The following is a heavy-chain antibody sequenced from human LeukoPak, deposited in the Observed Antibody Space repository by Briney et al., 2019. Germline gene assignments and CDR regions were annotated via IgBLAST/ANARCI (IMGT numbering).Heavy chain of an antibody. CDR1: GYTFTSYG. Sequence: ASVKVSCKASGYTFTSYGISWVRQAPGQGLEWMGWISAYNGNTNYAQKLQGRVTMTTDTSTSTAYMELRSLRSDNTAVYYCARPSFHCSSTSCYTGYGMDVWGQGTTVTVSS. CDR3: ARPSFHCSSTSCYTGYGMDV. D-gene: IGHD2-2*02. J-gene: IGHJ6*02. CDR2: ISAYNGNT. V-gene: IGHV1-18*01.